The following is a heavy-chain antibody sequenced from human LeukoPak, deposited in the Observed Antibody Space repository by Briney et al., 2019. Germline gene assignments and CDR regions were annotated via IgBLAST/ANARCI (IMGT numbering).Heavy chain of an antibody. CDR3: ARTRYFDWLAWGIPKKYGMDV. CDR1: GGSFSGYY. Sequence: SETLSLTCAVYGGSFSGYYWSWLRQPPGKGLEWIGEINHSGSTNYNPSLKSRVTISVDTSKNQFSLKLSSVTAADTAVYYCARTRYFDWLAWGIPKKYGMDVWGQGTTVTVSS. J-gene: IGHJ6*02. D-gene: IGHD3-9*01. V-gene: IGHV4-34*01. CDR2: INHSGST.